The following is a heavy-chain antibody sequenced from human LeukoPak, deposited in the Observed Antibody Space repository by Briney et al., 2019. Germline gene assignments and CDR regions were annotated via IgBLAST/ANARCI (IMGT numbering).Heavy chain of an antibody. D-gene: IGHD2-15*01. CDR2: ISGSGGST. J-gene: IGHJ3*02. CDR1: TFPYRSYG. V-gene: IGHV3-23*01. CDR3: AKDGYCSAGSCFSANDAFDI. Sequence: GGSLRLSCGASTFPYRSYGMRWVRQAPGKGLEWVSAISGSGGSTYYADSVKGRFTISRDNSKNSLYLQMNSLRAQDTAVYYCAKDGYCSAGSCFSANDAFDIWGQGTMVTVSS.